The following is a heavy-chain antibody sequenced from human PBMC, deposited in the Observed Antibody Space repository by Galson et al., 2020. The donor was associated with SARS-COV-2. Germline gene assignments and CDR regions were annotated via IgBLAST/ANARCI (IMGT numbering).Heavy chain of an antibody. Sequence: GGSLRLSCAASGFTFSSYWMSWVRQAPGKGLEWVANIKQDGSEKYYVASVKGRFTISRDNAKNSLYLQMNSLRAEDTAVYYCARDLGYYYDSSGYYYDGDAFDIWGQGTMVTVSS. D-gene: IGHD3-22*01. J-gene: IGHJ3*02. CDR2: IKQDGSEK. CDR1: GFTFSSYW. V-gene: IGHV3-7*03. CDR3: ARDLGYYYDSSGYYYDGDAFDI.